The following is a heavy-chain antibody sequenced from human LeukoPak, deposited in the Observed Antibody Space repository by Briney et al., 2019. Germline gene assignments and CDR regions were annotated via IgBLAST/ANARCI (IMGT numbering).Heavy chain of an antibody. CDR1: GFTFSTYA. D-gene: IGHD2-15*01. CDR2: IKEDGSDT. J-gene: IGHJ4*02. Sequence: GGSLRLSCAASGFTFSTYAMTWVRQAPGRGLEWVARIKEDGSDTYYVDSVKGRFTISRDKAKKTVYLQMNSLRVEDTAVYYCAREWWYLDYWGQGALVTVSS. V-gene: IGHV3-7*05. CDR3: AREWWYLDY.